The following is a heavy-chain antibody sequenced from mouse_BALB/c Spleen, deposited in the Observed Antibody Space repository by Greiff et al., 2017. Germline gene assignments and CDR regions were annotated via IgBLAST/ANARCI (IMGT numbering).Heavy chain of an antibody. CDR3: ARSTMIPYWYFDV. J-gene: IGHJ1*01. V-gene: IGHV3-8*02. Sequence: EVQLQQSGPSLVKPSQTLSLTCSVTGDSITSGYWNWIRKFPGNKLEYMGYISYSGITYYNPSLKSRISITRDTSKNQYYLQLNSVTTEDTATYYCARSTMIPYWYFDVWGAGTTVTVSS. D-gene: IGHD2-4*01. CDR2: ISYSGIT. CDR1: GDSITSGY.